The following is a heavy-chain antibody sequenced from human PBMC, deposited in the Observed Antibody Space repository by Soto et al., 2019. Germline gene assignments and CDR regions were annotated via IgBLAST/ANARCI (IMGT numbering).Heavy chain of an antibody. CDR3: ARAAMVPRDYYFDY. CDR2: IDWDDDK. Sequence: SGPTLVNPTQTLTLTCTFSGFSLSTSGMCVSWIRQPPGKALEWLALIDWDDDKYYSTSLKTRLTISKDTSKNQVVLTTTNMDPVDTATYYCARAAMVPRDYYFDYWGQGTLVTVSS. CDR1: GFSLSTSGMC. D-gene: IGHD5-18*01. J-gene: IGHJ4*02. V-gene: IGHV2-70*01.